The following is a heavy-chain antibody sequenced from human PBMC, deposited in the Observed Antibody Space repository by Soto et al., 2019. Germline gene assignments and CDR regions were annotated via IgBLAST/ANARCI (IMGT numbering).Heavy chain of an antibody. Sequence: GGSLRLSCAASGFTFSSYWMSWVRQAPGKGLEWVANIKQDGSEKYYVDSVKGRFTIYRDNAKNSLYLQMNSLRAEDTAVYYCARESSGYYYGYWGQGTLVTVSS. CDR1: GFTFSSYW. V-gene: IGHV3-7*01. CDR3: ARESSGYYYGY. CDR2: IKQDGSEK. D-gene: IGHD3-22*01. J-gene: IGHJ4*02.